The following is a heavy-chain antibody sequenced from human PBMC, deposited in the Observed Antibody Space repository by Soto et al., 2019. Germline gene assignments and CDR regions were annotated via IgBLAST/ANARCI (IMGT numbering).Heavy chain of an antibody. CDR2: INHSGST. V-gene: IGHV4-34*01. D-gene: IGHD5-12*01. CDR1: GGSFSGYY. Sequence: SETLSLTCAVYGGSFSGYYWSWIRQPPGKGLEWIGEINHSGSTNYNPSLKGRVTISVDTSKNQFSLKLSSVTAADTAVYYCARAGGRRWLRKLDYWGQGTLVTVSS. CDR3: ARAGGRRWLRKLDY. J-gene: IGHJ4*02.